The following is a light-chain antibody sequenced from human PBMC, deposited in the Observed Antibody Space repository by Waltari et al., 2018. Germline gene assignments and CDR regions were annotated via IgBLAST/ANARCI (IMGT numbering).Light chain of an antibody. CDR3: SSYTSSSTWV. V-gene: IGLV2-18*02. CDR2: DVT. CDR1: SSDIGNYNR. J-gene: IGLJ3*02. Sequence: QSALTQPPSVSGSPGQSVTIPCPGPSSDIGNYNRVPWYQQPPGTAPKLMIYDVTNRPSGVPARFSGSKSGNTASLTISGLQAEDEADYYCSSYTSSSTWVFGGGTKLTVL.